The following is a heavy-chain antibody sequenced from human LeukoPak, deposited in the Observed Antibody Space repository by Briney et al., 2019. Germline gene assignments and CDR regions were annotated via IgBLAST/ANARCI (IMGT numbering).Heavy chain of an antibody. Sequence: GGSLRLSCAASGFTFSNYAMSWVRQAPGKGLEWVSDLSGSGGSTYYADSVKGRFTISRDNSKNTLYLQMNSLRAEDTAVYYCARCYTYGTTWFGGLDVWGQGTTVTVSS. CDR1: GFTFSNYA. V-gene: IGHV3-23*01. D-gene: IGHD3-10*01. J-gene: IGHJ6*02. CDR2: LSGSGGST. CDR3: ARCYTYGTTWFGGLDV.